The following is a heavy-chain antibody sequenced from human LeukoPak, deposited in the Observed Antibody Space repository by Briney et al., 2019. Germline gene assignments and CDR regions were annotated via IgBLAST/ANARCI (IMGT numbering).Heavy chain of an antibody. CDR1: GFTFSSYA. V-gene: IGHV3-33*06. J-gene: IGHJ4*02. D-gene: IGHD5-24*01. CDR2: IWYDGSNK. CDR3: AKDGYNSKGPFDY. Sequence: GGSLRLSCAASGFTFSSYAMSWVRQAPGKGLEWVAVIWYDGSNKYYADSVKGRFTISRDNSKNTLYLQMNGLRAEDTAVYYCAKDGYNSKGPFDYWGQGTLVTVSS.